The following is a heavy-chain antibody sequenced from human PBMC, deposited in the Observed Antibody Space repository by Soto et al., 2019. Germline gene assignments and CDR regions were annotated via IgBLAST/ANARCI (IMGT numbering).Heavy chain of an antibody. CDR1: GGSVSSGDYY. D-gene: IGHD2-2*02. CDR3: ARAVGYCSSTSCYMGGYYYYGMDV. Sequence: SETLSLTCTVSGGSVSSGDYYWSWIRQPPGKGLEWIGYIYYSGSTYYNPSLKSRVTISVDTSKNQFSLKLSSVTAADTAVYYCARAVGYCSSTSCYMGGYYYYGMDVWGQGTTVTVSS. CDR2: IYYSGST. V-gene: IGHV4-30-4*01. J-gene: IGHJ6*02.